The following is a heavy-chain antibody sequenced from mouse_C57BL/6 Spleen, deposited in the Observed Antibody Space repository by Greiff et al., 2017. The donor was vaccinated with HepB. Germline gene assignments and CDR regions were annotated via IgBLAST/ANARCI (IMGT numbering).Heavy chain of an antibody. CDR1: GFTFSDYG. CDR2: ISSGSSTI. CDR3: ARGGRGYAMDY. Sequence: EVNVVESGGGLVKPGGSLKLSCAASGFTFSDYGMHWVRQAPEKGLEWVAYISSGSSTIYYADTVKGRFTISRDNAKNTLFLQMTSLRSEDTAMYYCARGGRGYAMDYWGQGTSVTVSS. J-gene: IGHJ4*01. D-gene: IGHD3-3*01. V-gene: IGHV5-17*01.